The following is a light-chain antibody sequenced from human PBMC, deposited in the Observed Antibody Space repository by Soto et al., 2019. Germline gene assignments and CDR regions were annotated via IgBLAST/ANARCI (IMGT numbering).Light chain of an antibody. CDR1: QSVSKF. J-gene: IGKJ1*01. CDR2: DTS. V-gene: IGKV3-11*01. CDR3: QQRSIWPWT. Sequence: EVVLTQSPATLSLSPGERATLLCRASQSVSKFLDWYQQKPGQAPRPLIYDTSDRATGLPARFNGSGSGTDFTLTISSLGAEDFAVFYCQQRSIWPWTFGQGTKVDIK.